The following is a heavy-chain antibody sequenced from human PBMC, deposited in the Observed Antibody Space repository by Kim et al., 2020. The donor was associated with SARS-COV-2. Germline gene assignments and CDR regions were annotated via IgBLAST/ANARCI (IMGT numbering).Heavy chain of an antibody. Sequence: SETLSLTCTVSGGSISSSSYYWGWIRQPPGKGLEWIGSIYYSGSTYYNPSLKSRVTISVDTSKNQFSLKLSSVTAADTAVYYCARHPLPAYSGSYRWGQGTLVTVSS. CDR3: ARHPLPAYSGSYR. J-gene: IGHJ4*02. V-gene: IGHV4-39*01. CDR1: GGSISSSSYY. CDR2: IYYSGST. D-gene: IGHD1-26*01.